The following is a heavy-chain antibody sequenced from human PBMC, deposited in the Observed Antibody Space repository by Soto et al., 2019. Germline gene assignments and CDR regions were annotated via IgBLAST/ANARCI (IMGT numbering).Heavy chain of an antibody. Sequence: LRXSCAASGFTFGRDGMSWVRQAPGKGLEWVSLITDNGGSTYYADSVKGRFTISRDNTKNTLFLQMNSLRAEDTAVYYCAKERATTTAFDYWGQGALVTVSS. D-gene: IGHD4-17*01. CDR2: ITDNGGST. V-gene: IGHV3-23*01. J-gene: IGHJ4*02. CDR1: GFTFGRDG. CDR3: AKERATTTAFDY.